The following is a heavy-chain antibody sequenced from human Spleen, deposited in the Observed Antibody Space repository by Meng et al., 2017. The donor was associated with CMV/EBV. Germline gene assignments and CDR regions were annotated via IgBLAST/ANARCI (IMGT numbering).Heavy chain of an antibody. CDR3: ARHVYYRFDY. D-gene: IGHD1-26*01. Sequence: GESLKISCAASGLTFTNYWITWVRQAPGKGLEWVANIKQDGNEKHYVDSVRGRFTISRDNAKNSVFLQMNSLRPDDTAVYFCARHVYYRFDYWGQGTLVTVSS. CDR1: GLTFTNYW. CDR2: IKQDGNEK. J-gene: IGHJ4*02. V-gene: IGHV3-7*01.